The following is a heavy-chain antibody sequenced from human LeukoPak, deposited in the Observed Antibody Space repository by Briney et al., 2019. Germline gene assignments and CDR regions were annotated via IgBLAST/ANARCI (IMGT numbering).Heavy chain of an antibody. CDR1: GFTFSSYW. CDR2: IKQDGSEK. J-gene: IGHJ4*02. V-gene: IGHV3-7*01. D-gene: IGHD6-19*01. Sequence: PGGSLRLSCAASGFTFSSYWMSWVRQAPGKGLEWVANIKQDGSEKYYVDSVEGRFTISRDNAKNSLYLQMNSLRAEDTAVYYCARDPRPSSGWRPFDYWGQGTLVTISS. CDR3: ARDPRPSSGWRPFDY.